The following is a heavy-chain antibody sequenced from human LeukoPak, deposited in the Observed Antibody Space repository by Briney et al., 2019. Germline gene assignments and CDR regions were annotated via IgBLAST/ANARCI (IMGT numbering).Heavy chain of an antibody. J-gene: IGHJ4*02. D-gene: IGHD3-22*01. CDR1: GGSISSYY. V-gene: IGHV4-4*07. Sequence: SETLSLTCTVSGGSISSYYWSWIRQPAGKGLEWIGRIYTSGSTNYNPSLKIRVTMSVDTSKNQFSLKLSSVTAADTAVYYCARVRGDSSGYYYGITIFDDWGQGTLVTVSS. CDR2: IYTSGST. CDR3: ARVRGDSSGYYYGITIFDD.